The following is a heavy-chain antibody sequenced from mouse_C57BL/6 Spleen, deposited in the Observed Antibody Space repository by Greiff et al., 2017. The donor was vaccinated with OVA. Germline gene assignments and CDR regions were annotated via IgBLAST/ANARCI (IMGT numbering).Heavy chain of an antibody. CDR2: ISDGGSYT. Sequence: DVKLVESGGGLVKPGGSLKLSCAASGFTFSSYAMSWVRQTPEKRLEWVATISDGGSYTYYPDNVKGRFTISRDNAKNNLYLQMSHLKSEDTAMYYCARVDYSNPAWFAYWGQGTLVTVSA. J-gene: IGHJ3*01. V-gene: IGHV5-4*03. CDR1: GFTFSSYA. CDR3: ARVDYSNPAWFAY. D-gene: IGHD2-5*01.